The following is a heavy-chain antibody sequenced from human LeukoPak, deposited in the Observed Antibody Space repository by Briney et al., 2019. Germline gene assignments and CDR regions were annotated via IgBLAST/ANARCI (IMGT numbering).Heavy chain of an antibody. D-gene: IGHD3-10*01. V-gene: IGHV3-23*01. Sequence: PGGSLRLSCAASGFGFSSYAMSWVGQAPGKGREGVAGISGGGGRRYYADSMKARFTISRDNSKNTLYLQVNSLKAEDTAVYYCAKAEGSGNQPFDYWRQGILVTVSS. J-gene: IGHJ4*02. CDR2: ISGGGGRR. CDR3: AKAEGSGNQPFDY. CDR1: GFGFSSYA.